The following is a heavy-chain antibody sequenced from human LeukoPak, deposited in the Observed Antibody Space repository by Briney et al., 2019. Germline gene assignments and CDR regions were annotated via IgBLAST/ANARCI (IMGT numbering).Heavy chain of an antibody. CDR1: GYTFTGYY. CDR3: ARATVVTPPRDNPDY. J-gene: IGHJ4*02. V-gene: IGHV1-2*02. CDR2: INPNSGGT. Sequence: GASVKVSCKASGYTFTGYYMHWVRQAPGQGLEWMGWINPNSGGTNYAQKFQGRVTMTRDTSISTAYMELSRLRSDDTAVYYCARATVVTPPRDNPDYWGQGTLVTVSS. D-gene: IGHD4-23*01.